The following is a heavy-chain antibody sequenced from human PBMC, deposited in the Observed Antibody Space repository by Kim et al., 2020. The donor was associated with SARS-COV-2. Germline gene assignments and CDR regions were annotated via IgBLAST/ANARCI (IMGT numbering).Heavy chain of an antibody. D-gene: IGHD3-10*01. Sequence: TYYAACVKGRFTISRDNSKNTLYLQMNSLRAEDTALYYCAKTAYGSGGPDYWGQGTLVTVSA. V-gene: IGHV3-23*01. J-gene: IGHJ4*02. CDR2: T. CDR3: AKTAYGSGGPDY.